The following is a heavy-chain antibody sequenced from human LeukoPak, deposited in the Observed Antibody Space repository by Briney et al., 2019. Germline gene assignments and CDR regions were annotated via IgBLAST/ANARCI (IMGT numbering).Heavy chain of an antibody. Sequence: PGGSLRLSCAASGFTFSSYGMHWVRQAPGKGLEWVAVISYDGSNKYYADSVKGRFIISRDNSKNTLYLQMNSLRAEDTAVYYCAKDSVWGQGTTVTVSS. CDR3: AKDSV. CDR2: ISYDGSNK. J-gene: IGHJ6*02. CDR1: GFTFSSYG. V-gene: IGHV3-30*18.